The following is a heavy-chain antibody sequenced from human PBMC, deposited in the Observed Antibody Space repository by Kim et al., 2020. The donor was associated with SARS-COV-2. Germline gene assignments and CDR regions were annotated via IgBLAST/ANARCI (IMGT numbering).Heavy chain of an antibody. CDR3: ARGSDNWNYLGGEYLDY. Sequence: GGSLRLSCAASGFTFSSYGMHWVRQAPGKGLVWVSFISYDERNQYYGDSVQGRFTISRDNSKNTVYLQMNSLRPEDTAVYFCARGSDNWNYLGGEYLDYWGQGTLVTVSS. J-gene: IGHJ4*02. CDR2: ISYDERNQ. V-gene: IGHV3-30*03. CDR1: GFTFSSYG. D-gene: IGHD1-7*01.